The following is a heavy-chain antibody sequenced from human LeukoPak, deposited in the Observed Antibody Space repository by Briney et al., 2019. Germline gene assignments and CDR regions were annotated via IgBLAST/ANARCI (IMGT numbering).Heavy chain of an antibody. J-gene: IGHJ6*02. CDR2: IIPIFATT. Sequence: ASVKVSCKASGGTFSSYAISWVRQAPGQGLEWMGGIIPIFATTNYAQKFQGRVTITADESTSTAYMELSSLRSEDTAVYYCAKGHIVVVVATKWYYGMDVWGQGTTVTVSS. D-gene: IGHD2-15*01. CDR1: GGTFSSYA. V-gene: IGHV1-69*13. CDR3: AKGHIVVVVATKWYYGMDV.